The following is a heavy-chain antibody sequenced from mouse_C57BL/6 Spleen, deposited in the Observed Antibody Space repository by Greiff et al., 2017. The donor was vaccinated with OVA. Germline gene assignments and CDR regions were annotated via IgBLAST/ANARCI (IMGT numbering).Heavy chain of an antibody. CDR2: ILPGSGST. J-gene: IGHJ3*01. V-gene: IGHV1-9*01. D-gene: IGHD2-4*01. Sequence: VQLQESGAELMKPGASVKLSCKATGYTFTGYWIEWVKQRPGHGLEWIGEILPGSGSTNYNDKFKGKATFTADTSSNTAYMQLSSLTTEDSAIYYCARKIMGYDYGLWFAYWGQGTLVTVSA. CDR3: ARKIMGYDYGLWFAY. CDR1: GYTFTGYW.